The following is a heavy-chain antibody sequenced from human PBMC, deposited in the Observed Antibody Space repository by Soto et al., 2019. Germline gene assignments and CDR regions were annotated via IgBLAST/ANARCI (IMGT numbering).Heavy chain of an antibody. Sequence: SVKVSCKASGGTFSSYAISWVRQAPGQGLEWMGGIIPIFGTANYAQKFQGRVTITADESTSTAYMELSSLRSEDTAVYYCARGGTYSSSSRRYYYYGMDVWGQGTTVTVSS. CDR3: ARGGTYSSSSRRYYYYGMDV. J-gene: IGHJ6*02. D-gene: IGHD6-6*01. CDR1: GGTFSSYA. CDR2: IIPIFGTA. V-gene: IGHV1-69*13.